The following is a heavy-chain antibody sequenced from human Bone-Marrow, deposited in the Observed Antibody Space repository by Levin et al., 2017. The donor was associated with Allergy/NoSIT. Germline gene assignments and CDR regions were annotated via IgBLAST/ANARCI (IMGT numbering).Heavy chain of an antibody. CDR2: INHSGST. Sequence: SETLSLTCAVYGGSFSGYYWSWIRQPPGKGLEWIGEINHSGSTNYNPSLKSRVTISVDTSKNQFSLKLSSVTAADTAVYYCARDLRSYYDILTGSNWFDPWGQGTLVTVSS. CDR3: ARDLRSYYDILTGSNWFDP. CDR1: GGSFSGYY. D-gene: IGHD3-9*01. V-gene: IGHV4-34*01. J-gene: IGHJ5*02.